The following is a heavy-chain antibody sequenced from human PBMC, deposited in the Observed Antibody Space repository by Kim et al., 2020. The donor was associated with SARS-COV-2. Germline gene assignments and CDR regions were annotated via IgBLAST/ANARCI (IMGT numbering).Heavy chain of an antibody. CDR1: GYTFTSYA. CDR2: INTNTGNP. D-gene: IGHD3-9*01. Sequence: ASVKVSCKASGYTFTSYAMNWVRQAPGQGLEWMGWINTNTGNPTYAQGFTGRFVFSLDTSVSTAYLQISSLKAEDTAVYYCARPYYDILIGYYTPFDYWGQRTLVTVSS. CDR3: ARPYYDILIGYYTPFDY. V-gene: IGHV7-4-1*02. J-gene: IGHJ4*02.